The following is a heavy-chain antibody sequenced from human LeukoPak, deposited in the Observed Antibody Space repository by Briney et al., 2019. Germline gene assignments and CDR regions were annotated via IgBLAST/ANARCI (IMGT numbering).Heavy chain of an antibody. J-gene: IGHJ2*01. CDR1: GFTFSTYA. Sequence: PGGSLRLSCADSGFTFSTYAMSWVRQAPEKGLEWVSVISGSGDTTYYADSVKGRFTISRDNSENTLYLQMNSLRAEDTAVYYCARENWHFDLWGRGTLVTVSS. CDR2: ISGSGDTT. V-gene: IGHV3-23*01. CDR3: ARENWHFDL.